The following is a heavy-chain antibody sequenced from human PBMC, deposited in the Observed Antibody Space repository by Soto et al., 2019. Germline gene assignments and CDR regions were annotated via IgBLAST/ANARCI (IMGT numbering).Heavy chain of an antibody. CDR1: GYTFTSYD. V-gene: IGHV1-8*01. J-gene: IGHJ5*02. CDR3: ARAVTDIAAAGTRRFDP. D-gene: IGHD6-13*01. Sequence: QVQLVQSGAEVKKPGASVKVSCKASGYTFTSYDINWVRQATGQGLEWMGGMNPNSGNTGYAQKFQGRVTMTRNTSISTAYRELSSLRSEDTAVYYGARAVTDIAAAGTRRFDPWGQGTLVTVSS. CDR2: MNPNSGNT.